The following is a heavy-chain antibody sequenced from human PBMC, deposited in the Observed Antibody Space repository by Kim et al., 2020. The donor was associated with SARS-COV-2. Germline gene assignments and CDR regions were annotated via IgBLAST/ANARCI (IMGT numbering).Heavy chain of an antibody. D-gene: IGHD1-26*01. V-gene: IGHV4-30-4*01. CDR2: IYYSGST. Sequence: SETLSLTCTVSGGSISSGDYYWSWIRQPPGKGLEWIGYIYYSGSTYYNPSLKSRVTISVDTSKNQFSLKLSSVTAADTAVYYCARGRGSYRALDWFDPWGQGTLVTVSS. CDR3: ARGRGSYRALDWFDP. J-gene: IGHJ5*02. CDR1: GGSISSGDYY.